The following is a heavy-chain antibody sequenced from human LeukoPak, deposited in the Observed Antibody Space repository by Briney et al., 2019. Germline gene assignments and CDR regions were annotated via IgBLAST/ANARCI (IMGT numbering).Heavy chain of an antibody. D-gene: IGHD2-15*01. J-gene: IGHJ4*02. CDR2: INSDGSST. CDR3: ARGYCSGGSCYSDY. V-gene: IGHV3-74*01. Sequence: GGSLRLSCAASGFTFSSYWMHWVRQAPGKGLVWVSRINSDGSSTSYADSVKGRFTISGDNAKNTLYLQMNSLRAEDTAVYYCARGYCSGGSCYSDYWGQGTLVTVSS. CDR1: GFTFSSYW.